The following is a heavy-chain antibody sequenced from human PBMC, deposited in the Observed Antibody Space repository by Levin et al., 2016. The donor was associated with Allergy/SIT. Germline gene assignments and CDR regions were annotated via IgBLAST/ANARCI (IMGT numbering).Heavy chain of an antibody. V-gene: IGHV1-18*04. CDR3: ARDLGFEPYSSSWYAPPNWFDP. CDR1: GYTFTSYG. J-gene: IGHJ5*02. CDR2: ISAYNGNT. D-gene: IGHD6-13*01. Sequence: ASVKVSCKASGYTFTSYGISWVRQAPGQGLEWMGWISAYNGNTNYAQKLQGRVTMTTDTSTSTAYMELRSLRSDDTAVYYCARDLGFEPYSSSWYAPPNWFDPWGQGTLVTVSS.